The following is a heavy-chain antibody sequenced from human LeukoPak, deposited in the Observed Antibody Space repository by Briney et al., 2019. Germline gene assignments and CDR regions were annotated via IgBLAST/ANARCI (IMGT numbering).Heavy chain of an antibody. CDR3: AGVDPKDYYYYMDV. V-gene: IGHV4-59*01. Sequence: SETLSLTCTVSGGSISTYYWSWIRQPPGKGLEWIGYISYSGSTNYNPSLKSRVTISVDTSKNQFSLKLSSVTAADTAVYYCAGVDPKDYYYYMDVWGKGTTVTVSS. CDR2: ISYSGST. J-gene: IGHJ6*03. CDR1: GGSISTYY.